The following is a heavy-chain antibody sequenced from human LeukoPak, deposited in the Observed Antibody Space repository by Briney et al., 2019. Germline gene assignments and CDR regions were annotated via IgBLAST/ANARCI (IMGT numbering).Heavy chain of an antibody. CDR3: ARSVPSVVGPTDY. D-gene: IGHD2-15*01. V-gene: IGHV1-18*01. CDR2: ISAYNANT. Sequence: ASVKVSCKASGYTFTSYVIXXXXXAPGXXXXXXXWISAYNANTNYAQXLXGRXTMTADTSTSTAYMELRSLRSDDTAVYYCARSVPSVVGPTDYWGQGTLVTVSS. J-gene: IGHJ4*02. CDR1: GYTFTSYV.